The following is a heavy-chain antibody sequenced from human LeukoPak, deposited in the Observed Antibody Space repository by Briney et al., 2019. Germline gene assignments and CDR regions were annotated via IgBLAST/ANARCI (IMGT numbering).Heavy chain of an antibody. V-gene: IGHV3-30*04. D-gene: IGHD2-8*01. CDR3: ARVYLERLTAGYFDH. J-gene: IGHJ4*02. Sequence: GGFLRLSCAASGFTFSSYAMSWVRQAPGKGLEWVAVISDDGRHNYYADSVKGRFTISRDNSKSTLYLQMNSLRVDDSAAYFCARVYLERLTAGYFDHWGQGTQVTVSP. CDR1: GFTFSSYA. CDR2: ISDDGRHN.